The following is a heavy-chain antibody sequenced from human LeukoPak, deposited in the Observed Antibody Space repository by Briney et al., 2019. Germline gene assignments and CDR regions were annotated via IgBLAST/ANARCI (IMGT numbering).Heavy chain of an antibody. CDR3: ARDPWNIAASGD. Sequence: GGSLRLSCAASEFTVSSNYMSWVRQAPGKGLEWVSVIYSGGSTYYADSVKGRFTISRDNSKNTLYLQMNSLRAEDTAVYYCARDPWNIAASGDWGQGTLVTVSS. CDR1: EFTVSSNY. CDR2: IYSGGST. D-gene: IGHD6-6*01. J-gene: IGHJ4*02. V-gene: IGHV3-53*01.